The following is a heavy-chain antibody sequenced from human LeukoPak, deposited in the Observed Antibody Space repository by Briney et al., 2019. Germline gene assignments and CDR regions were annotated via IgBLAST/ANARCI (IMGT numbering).Heavy chain of an antibody. CDR1: GGSISSYY. CDR3: ARDSIVGATLVAFDI. J-gene: IGHJ3*02. CDR2: IYYSGST. V-gene: IGHV4-59*01. Sequence: SETLSLTCTVSGGSISSYYWSWIRQPPGKGLEWIGYIYYSGSTNYNPSLKSRVTISVDTSKNQFSLKLSSVTAADMAVYYCARDSIVGATLVAFDIWGQGTMVTVSS. D-gene: IGHD1-26*01.